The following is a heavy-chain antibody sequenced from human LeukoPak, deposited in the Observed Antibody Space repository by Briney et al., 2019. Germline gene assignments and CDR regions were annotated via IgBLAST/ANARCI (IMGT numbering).Heavy chain of an antibody. CDR3: AREVYCSSTSCYTGYFQH. CDR1: GFTFSSYW. CDR2: IKQDGREK. V-gene: IGHV3-7*01. Sequence: GGSLRLSCAPCGFTFSSYWMSWVRQAPGKGLEWVANIKQDGREKYYVDSVKGRFTISRDNAKNSLYLQMNSLRAEDTAVYYCAREVYCSSTSCYTGYFQHWGQGTLVTVSS. J-gene: IGHJ1*01. D-gene: IGHD2-2*02.